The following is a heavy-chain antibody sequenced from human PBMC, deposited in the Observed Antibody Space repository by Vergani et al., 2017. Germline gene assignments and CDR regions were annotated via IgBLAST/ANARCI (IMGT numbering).Heavy chain of an antibody. CDR3: ARSRIYYGAGSPYY. CDR2: VSFRGDT. Sequence: QVKLQESGPGLVKPSETLSLTCTVSGASVNSYYWSWIRQPPGKGLEWMGYVSFRGDTHYHPSVKGRMTISLNTSSNQFSLYLTSVTAADTAVYYCARSRIYYGAGSPYYWGQGTLVTVSS. D-gene: IGHD3-10*01. V-gene: IGHV4-59*02. CDR1: GASVNSYY. J-gene: IGHJ4*02.